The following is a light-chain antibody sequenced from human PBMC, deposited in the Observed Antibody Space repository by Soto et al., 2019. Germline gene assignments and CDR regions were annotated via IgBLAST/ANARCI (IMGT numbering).Light chain of an antibody. CDR2: GAS. Sequence: EIVLAQCRVTVCWSAVEGATLSCRASQSVNNNYLAWYQQKPGQAPRLLIYGASNRATGIPDRFSGSGSGTDFTLTISRLEPEDFAVYYCQQYGKTFGQGTKVDIK. J-gene: IGKJ1*01. CDR3: QQYGKT. V-gene: IGKV3-20*01. CDR1: QSVNNNY.